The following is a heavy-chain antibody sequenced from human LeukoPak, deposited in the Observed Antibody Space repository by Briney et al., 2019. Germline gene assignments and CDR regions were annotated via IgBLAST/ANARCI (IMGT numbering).Heavy chain of an antibody. V-gene: IGHV3-21*01. J-gene: IGHJ4*02. CDR3: AGDQDCGGDCCIDY. CDR1: GFTFSSYS. D-gene: IGHD2-21*01. CDR2: ISSSSSYI. Sequence: PGGSLRLSCAASGFTFSSYSMNWVRQAPGKGLEWVSSISSSSSYIYYADSVKGRFTISRDNAKNSLYLQMNSLRAEDTAVYYCAGDQDCGGDCCIDYWGQGTLVTVSS.